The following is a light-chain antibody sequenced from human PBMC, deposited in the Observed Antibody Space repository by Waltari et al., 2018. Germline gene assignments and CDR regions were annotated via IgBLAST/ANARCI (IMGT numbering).Light chain of an antibody. J-gene: IGLJ1*01. CDR1: SSNIGTNS. V-gene: IGLV1-44*01. Sequence: QFVLTQPPSASATPGQRFTLSCSGSSSNIGTNSVDGYQHFPGRAPKLLIYGDNKRPSGVPDRFSGSKSGTSASLAISGLQSADEADYYCAAWSDSQDDLYVFGTGTKVTVL. CDR2: GDN. CDR3: AAWSDSQDDLYV.